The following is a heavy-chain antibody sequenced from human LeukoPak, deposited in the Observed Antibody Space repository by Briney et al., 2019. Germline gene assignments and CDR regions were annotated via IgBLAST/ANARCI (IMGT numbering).Heavy chain of an antibody. CDR2: INPNSGGT. V-gene: IGHV1-2*02. CDR1: GYTFTGYY. Sequence: ASVKVSCKASGYTFTGYYMHWVRQAPGQGLEWMGWINPNSGGTNYAQKFQGRVTMTRDTSISTAYMELSRLRSDDTAVYYCARGKWLLSKNWFDPWGQGTLVTVSS. D-gene: IGHD3-3*01. J-gene: IGHJ5*02. CDR3: ARGKWLLSKNWFDP.